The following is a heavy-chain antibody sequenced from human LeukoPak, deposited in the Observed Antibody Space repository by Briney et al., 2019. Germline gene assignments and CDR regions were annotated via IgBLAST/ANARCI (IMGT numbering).Heavy chain of an antibody. V-gene: IGHV3-74*01. Sequence: PGGSLRLSCAASGFTFSNSWMQRVRQVPGKGLVWVSRINTDGTSTSYAASVRGRFIISRDNAKNTLYLQMNSLRAEDTAVYYCARPQQGGTTRSHGLDVWGQGTTVTVSS. J-gene: IGHJ6*02. CDR3: ARPQQGGTTRSHGLDV. CDR2: INTDGTST. D-gene: IGHD2-2*01. CDR1: GFTFSNSW.